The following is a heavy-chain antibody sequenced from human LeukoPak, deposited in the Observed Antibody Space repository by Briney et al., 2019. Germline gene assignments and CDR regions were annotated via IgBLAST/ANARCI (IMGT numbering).Heavy chain of an antibody. J-gene: IGHJ4*02. CDR3: ARVAEGPADY. V-gene: IGHV4-59*01. CDR1: GGSISSYY. Sequence: SETLSLTCTVSGGSISSYYWSWIRQPPGKGLEWIGYIYYSGSTNYNPSLKNRVTISVDTSKNQSSLKLSSVTAADTAVYYCARVAEGPADYWGQGTLVTVSS. CDR2: IYYSGST.